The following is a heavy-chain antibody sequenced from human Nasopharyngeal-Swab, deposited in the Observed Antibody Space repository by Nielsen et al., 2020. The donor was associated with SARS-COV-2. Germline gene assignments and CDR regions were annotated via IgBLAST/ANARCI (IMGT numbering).Heavy chain of an antibody. V-gene: IGHV1-69*04. CDR1: GYTFTSYA. D-gene: IGHD5-12*01. CDR3: AREGCGYDLWY. J-gene: IGHJ4*02. Sequence: SVKVSCKASGYTFTSYATSWVRQAPGQGLEWMGRINPILGIANHAQKFQGRVTITADKSTSTAYMELSSLRSEDTAVYYCAREGCGYDLWYWGQGTMVTVSS. CDR2: INPILGIA.